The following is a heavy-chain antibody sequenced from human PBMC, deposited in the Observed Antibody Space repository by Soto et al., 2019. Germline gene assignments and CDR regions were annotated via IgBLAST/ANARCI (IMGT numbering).Heavy chain of an antibody. CDR2: IYYSGST. J-gene: IGHJ1*01. Sequence: QVQLQESGPGLVKPSQTLSLTCTVSGGSISSGGYYWSWIRQHPWKGLEWIGYIYYSGSTYYNPSLKSRVTISVDTSKNQFSMKLSSVNAADTAVYYCARECGYYYSSGYYLSEYFQHWGQCTLDTVSS. V-gene: IGHV4-31*03. CDR1: GGSISSGGYY. CDR3: ARECGYYYSSGYYLSEYFQH. D-gene: IGHD3-22*01.